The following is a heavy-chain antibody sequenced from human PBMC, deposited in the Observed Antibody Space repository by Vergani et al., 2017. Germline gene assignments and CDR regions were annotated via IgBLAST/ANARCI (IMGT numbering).Heavy chain of an antibody. Sequence: QLQLQESGPGLVKPSETLSLTCTVSGGSISSSSYYWGWIRQPPGKGLEWIGSIYYSGSTYYNPSLKSRVTISVDTSKNKFSLKLSSVTAADTAVYYCASEQYDYGDYVLDYWGQGTLVTVSS. D-gene: IGHD4-17*01. CDR2: IYYSGST. J-gene: IGHJ4*02. V-gene: IGHV4-39*01. CDR1: GGSISSSSYY. CDR3: ASEQYDYGDYVLDY.